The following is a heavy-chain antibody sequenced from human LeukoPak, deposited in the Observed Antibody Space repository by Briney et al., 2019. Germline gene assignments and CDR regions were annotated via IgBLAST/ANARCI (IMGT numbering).Heavy chain of an antibody. J-gene: IGHJ6*03. CDR2: ISAYNGNT. Sequence: GASVKVSCEASGGTFSSYAISWVRQAPGQGLEWMGWISAYNGNTNYAQKLQGRVTMTTDTSTSTAYMELRSLRSDDTAMYYCARALNWNAPIMYYYYYMDVWGTGTTVTISS. V-gene: IGHV1-18*01. CDR3: ARALNWNAPIMYYYYYMDV. D-gene: IGHD1-1*01. CDR1: GGTFSSYA.